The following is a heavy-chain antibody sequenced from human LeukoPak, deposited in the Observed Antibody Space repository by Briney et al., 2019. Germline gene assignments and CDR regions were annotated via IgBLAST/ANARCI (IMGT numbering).Heavy chain of an antibody. CDR1: GFTFSSSA. J-gene: IGHJ4*02. D-gene: IGHD3-10*01. CDR2: ISGSGDRT. CDR3: AKGYYGSGSYGWFDY. V-gene: IGHV3-23*01. Sequence: GGSLRLSCAASGFTFSSSAMDWVRQAPGKGLEWVSTISGSGDRTYYADSVKGRFTISRDNSKNTLFLQMNSLRAEDTAVYYCAKGYYGSGSYGWFDYWGQGTLVTVSS.